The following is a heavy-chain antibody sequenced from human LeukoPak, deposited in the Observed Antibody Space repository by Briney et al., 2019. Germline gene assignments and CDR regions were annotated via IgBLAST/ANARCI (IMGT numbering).Heavy chain of an antibody. J-gene: IGHJ4*02. CDR1: GFTFSSYW. CDR2: IKQDGSEK. V-gene: IGHV3-7*01. CDR3: ARVGGSGWYGHDIDY. D-gene: IGHD6-19*01. Sequence: GGSLRLSCAASGFTFSSYWMSWVRQAPGKGLEWVANIKQDGSEKYYVDSVKGRFTISRDNAKNSLYLQMNSLRAENTAVYYCARVGGSGWYGHDIDYWGQGTLVTVSS.